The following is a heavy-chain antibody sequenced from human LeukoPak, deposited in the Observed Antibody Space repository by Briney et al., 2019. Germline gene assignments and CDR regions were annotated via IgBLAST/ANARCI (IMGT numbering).Heavy chain of an antibody. CDR1: GDSINSYH. CDR3: XXXDXXXXDXGGYHY. J-gene: IGHJ4*02. D-gene: IGHD3-22*01. V-gene: IGHV4-4*07. CDR2: IHMSGST. Sequence: PSETLSLTCTVSGDSINSYHWSWIRQPAGKGLEWIGRIHMSGSTNYNPSLRSRVAISMDNSKNQFSLKLKSVTSADTVVYYCXXXDXXXXDXGGYHYWGQGTLVTISS.